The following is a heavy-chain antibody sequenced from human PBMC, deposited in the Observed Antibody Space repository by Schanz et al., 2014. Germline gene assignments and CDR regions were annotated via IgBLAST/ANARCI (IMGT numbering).Heavy chain of an antibody. D-gene: IGHD3-10*01. Sequence: QVQLVESGGGVVRPGGSLRLSCAASGFAFRSYAMHWVRQAPGKGLEWAALISHDGNNKHYVDSVEGRFTISRDNSKSMLFLEMSSLRVEDTAVYYCVREENYPSFLGYYYYMDVWGKGTSVIVSS. CDR2: ISHDGNNK. J-gene: IGHJ6*03. V-gene: IGHV3-30-3*01. CDR1: GFAFRSYA. CDR3: VREENYPSFLGYYYYMDV.